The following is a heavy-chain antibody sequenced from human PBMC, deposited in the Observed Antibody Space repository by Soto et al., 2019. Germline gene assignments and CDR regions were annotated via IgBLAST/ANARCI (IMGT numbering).Heavy chain of an antibody. D-gene: IGHD5-18*01. J-gene: IGHJ4*02. Sequence: EVQLVESGGGLVKPGGSLRLSCAASGFTFSSYSMNWVRQAPGKGLEWVSSISSSSSYIYYADSVKGRFTIARDNAKNSLYLQMNSLRAEDTAVYYCARGTGTGYIYGCFDYWGQGTLVTVSS. CDR1: GFTFSSYS. CDR3: ARGTGTGYIYGCFDY. CDR2: ISSSSSYI. V-gene: IGHV3-21*01.